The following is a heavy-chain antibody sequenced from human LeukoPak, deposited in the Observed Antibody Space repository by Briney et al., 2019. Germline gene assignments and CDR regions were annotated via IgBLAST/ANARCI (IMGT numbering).Heavy chain of an antibody. CDR2: INHSGST. CDR1: GGSFSGYY. V-gene: IGHV4-34*01. Sequence: PSETLSLTCAVYGGSFSGYYWSWIRQPPGKGLEWIGEINHSGSTNYNPSLKSRVTISVDTSKNQFSLKLSSVTAADTAVYYCARTHAGFDYWGKGTLVTVSS. J-gene: IGHJ4*02. CDR3: ARTHAGFDY.